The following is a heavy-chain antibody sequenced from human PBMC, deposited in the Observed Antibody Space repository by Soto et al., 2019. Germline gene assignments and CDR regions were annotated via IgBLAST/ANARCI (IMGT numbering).Heavy chain of an antibody. CDR2: ISYDGSNK. CDR1: GFTFSSYG. J-gene: IGHJ4*02. Sequence: PGGSLRLSCAASGFTFSSYGMHWVRQAPGKGLEWVAVISYDGSNKYYADSVKGRFTISRDNSKNTLYLQMNSLRAEDTAVYYCATQRGVYSSSWHSDYWGQGTRVTVSS. V-gene: IGHV3-30*03. CDR3: ATQRGVYSSSWHSDY. D-gene: IGHD6-13*01.